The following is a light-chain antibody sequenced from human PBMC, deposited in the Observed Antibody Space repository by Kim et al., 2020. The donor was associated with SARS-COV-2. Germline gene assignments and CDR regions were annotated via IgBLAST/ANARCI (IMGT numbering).Light chain of an antibody. CDR1: QSISSG. Sequence: ASVEARVTIAWRARQSISSGLGWYQQKPGKAPKLLIYEASSLRSGVPSRFSGSGSGTVFTLTINGLQPEDFATYYCQQANSFPLSFGGGTKVDIK. CDR2: EAS. V-gene: IGKV1-12*01. J-gene: IGKJ4*01. CDR3: QQANSFPLS.